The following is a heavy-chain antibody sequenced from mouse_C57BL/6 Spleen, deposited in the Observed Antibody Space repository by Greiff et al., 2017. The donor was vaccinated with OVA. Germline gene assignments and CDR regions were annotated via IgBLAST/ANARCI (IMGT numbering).Heavy chain of an antibody. V-gene: IGHV1-82*01. D-gene: IGHD1-1*01. J-gene: IGHJ2*01. CDR2: IYPGDGDT. CDR3: ARLDTTVVPYYFDY. Sequence: VQLQESGPELVKPGASVKISCKASGYAFSSSWMNWVKQRPGKGLEWIGRIYPGDGDTNYNGKFKGKATLTAAKSSSTAYMQLSSLTSEDSAVYFYARLDTTVVPYYFDYWGKGTTLTVSS. CDR1: GYAFSSSW.